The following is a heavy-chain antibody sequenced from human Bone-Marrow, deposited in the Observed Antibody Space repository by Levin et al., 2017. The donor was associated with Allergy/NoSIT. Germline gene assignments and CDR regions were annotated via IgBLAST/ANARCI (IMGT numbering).Heavy chain of an antibody. CDR2: IKSKTDGGTT. D-gene: IGHD6-19*01. CDR1: GFTFSNAW. Sequence: GGSLRLSCAASGFTFSNAWMSWVRQAPGKGLEWVGRIKSKTDGGTTDYAAPVKGRFTISRDDSKNTLYLQMNSLKTEDTAVYYCTTESIAVAGTVYWGQGTLVTVSS. CDR3: TTESIAVAGTVY. J-gene: IGHJ4*02. V-gene: IGHV3-15*01.